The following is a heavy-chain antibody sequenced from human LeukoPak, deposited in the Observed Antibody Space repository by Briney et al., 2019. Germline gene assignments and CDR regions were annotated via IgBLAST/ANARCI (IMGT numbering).Heavy chain of an antibody. Sequence: PSETLSLTCTVSGGSIGSYYWSWIRQPPGKGLEWIGYIYYSGSTNYNPSLKSRVTISVDTSKNQFSLKLSSVTAADTAVYYCASSYDSFDYWGQGTLVTVSS. J-gene: IGHJ4*02. V-gene: IGHV4-59*01. CDR3: ASSYDSFDY. CDR2: IYYSGST. CDR1: GGSIGSYY. D-gene: IGHD5-18*01.